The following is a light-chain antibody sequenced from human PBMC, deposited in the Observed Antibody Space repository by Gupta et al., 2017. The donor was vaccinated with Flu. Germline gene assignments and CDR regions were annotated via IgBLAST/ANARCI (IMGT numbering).Light chain of an antibody. CDR3: KQDKHCPYS. CDR1: QGLVYTDGNTW. J-gene: IGKJ4*01. Sequence: DVVLTQSPLSLLVTLGHQSSIPCRSSQGLVYTDGNTWLTWYQQRPGQSPRRLVYEGSNRDSGVPGRFSGSGSGTDFTLNISRVEAEDVGFYYCKQDKHCPYSFGRGTKVDIK. V-gene: IGKV2-30*01. CDR2: EGS.